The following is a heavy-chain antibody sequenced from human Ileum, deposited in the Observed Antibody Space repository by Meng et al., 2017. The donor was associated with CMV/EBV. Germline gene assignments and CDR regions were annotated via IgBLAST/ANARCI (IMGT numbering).Heavy chain of an antibody. CDR2: IRNNAYGGTT. J-gene: IGHJ4*02. CDR1: GFHFGDYS. CDR3: ARDRVVAGGSWYPYYFDY. Sequence: GGFLRLSCRGSGFHFGDYSMSWVRQDPGKGLDLFGFIRNNAYGGTTEYAPSVKGRFIISRDDSKGIAYLKMNSLNSGDTAVYYCARDRVVAGGSWYPYYFDYWGQGALVTVSS. D-gene: IGHD6-13*01. V-gene: IGHV3-49*04.